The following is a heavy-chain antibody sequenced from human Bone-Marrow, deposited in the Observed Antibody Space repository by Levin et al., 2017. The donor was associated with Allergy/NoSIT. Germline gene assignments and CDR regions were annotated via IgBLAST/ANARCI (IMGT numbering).Heavy chain of an antibody. CDR1: GFTFGDYA. D-gene: IGHD2-21*02. CDR2: IRTNTYGATT. J-gene: IGHJ4*02. V-gene: IGHV3-49*03. CDR3: SRDIGDWYYFDF. Sequence: GGSLRLSCTAFGFTFGDYAMSWFRQAPGKGLEWVGFIRTNTYGATTEYAASVKGRFTISRDDSKSIAYLQVNSLKTEDTAVYYCSRDIGDWYYFDFWGQGTLVTVSS.